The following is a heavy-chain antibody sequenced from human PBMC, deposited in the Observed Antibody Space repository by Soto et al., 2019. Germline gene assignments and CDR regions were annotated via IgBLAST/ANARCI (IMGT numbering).Heavy chain of an antibody. Sequence: SETLSLTCTVSGGSISSYYWSWIRQPPGKGLEWIGYIYYSGSTNYNPSLKSRVTISVDTSKNQFSLKLSSVTAADTAVYYCARERLVRDGYSYGHYGMDVWGQGTTVTVSS. CDR2: IYYSGST. CDR3: ARERLVRDGYSYGHYGMDV. CDR1: GGSISSYY. V-gene: IGHV4-59*01. J-gene: IGHJ6*02. D-gene: IGHD5-18*01.